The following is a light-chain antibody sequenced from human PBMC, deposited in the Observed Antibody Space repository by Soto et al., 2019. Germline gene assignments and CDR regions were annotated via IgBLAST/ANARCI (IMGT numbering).Light chain of an antibody. CDR3: SAYTSSSTYV. Sequence: QSALTQPDSVSGSPGQSITISCTGTSSDVGGSNYVSWYQQHPGKAPKLIIFDVRHRPSGFSNRVSGSKSGNTASLTISGLQDEDEADYYCSAYTSSSTYVFGTGTKLTVL. J-gene: IGLJ1*01. CDR1: SSDVGGSNY. CDR2: DVR. V-gene: IGLV2-14*03.